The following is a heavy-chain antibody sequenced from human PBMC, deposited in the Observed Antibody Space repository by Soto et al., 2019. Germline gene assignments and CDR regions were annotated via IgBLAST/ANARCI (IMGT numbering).Heavy chain of an antibody. CDR1: GFTFSSYS. D-gene: IGHD5-18*01. CDR2: ISSSSSTI. J-gene: IGHJ4*02. V-gene: IGHV3-48*01. CDR3: ARDALDGIQLWSNFDY. Sequence: PGGSLRLSCAASGFTFSSYSMNWVRQAPGEGLEWVSYISSSSSTIYYADSVKGRFTISRDNAKNSLYLQMNSLRAEDTAVYYCARDALDGIQLWSNFDYWGQGTLVTVSS.